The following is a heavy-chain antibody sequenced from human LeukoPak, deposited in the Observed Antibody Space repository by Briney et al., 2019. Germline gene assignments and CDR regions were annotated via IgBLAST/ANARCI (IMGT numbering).Heavy chain of an antibody. V-gene: IGHV4-59*08. CDR2: IYYSGST. CDR1: GGSISSYY. CDR3: ARGYSSGKIDY. D-gene: IGHD6-25*01. Sequence: SSETLSLTCTVSGGSISSYYWSWIRQPPGKGLEWIGYIYYSGSTNYNPSLKSRVTISVDTSKNQFSLKLSSVTAADTAVYYCARGYSSGKIDYWGQGTLVTVSS. J-gene: IGHJ4*02.